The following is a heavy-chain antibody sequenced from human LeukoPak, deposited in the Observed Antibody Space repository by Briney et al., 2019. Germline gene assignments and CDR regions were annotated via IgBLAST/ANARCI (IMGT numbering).Heavy chain of an antibody. CDR2: TNHSGST. J-gene: IGHJ4*02. CDR1: GGSFSGYY. CDR3: AREGNSYGYRPVDY. D-gene: IGHD5-18*01. V-gene: IGHV4-34*01. Sequence: SETLSLTCAVYGGSFSGYYWSWIRQPPGKGLEWIGETNHSGSTNYNPSLKSQVTILLDTSKNQFSLKLSSVTAADTAMYYCAREGNSYGYRPVDYWGQGTLVTVSS.